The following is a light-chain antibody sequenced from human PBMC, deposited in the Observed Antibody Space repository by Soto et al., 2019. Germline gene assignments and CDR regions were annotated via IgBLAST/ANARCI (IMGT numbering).Light chain of an antibody. Sequence: EIVLTQSPGTLSLSPGERATLSCRASQSVSSSYLAWYQQKPGQAPRLLIYGASGRATGIPDRFSGSGSGTDFTLIISRLEPEDFAVYYCQQYPGYTFGQGTKLEIK. CDR1: QSVSSSY. CDR2: GAS. J-gene: IGKJ2*01. CDR3: QQYPGYT. V-gene: IGKV3-20*01.